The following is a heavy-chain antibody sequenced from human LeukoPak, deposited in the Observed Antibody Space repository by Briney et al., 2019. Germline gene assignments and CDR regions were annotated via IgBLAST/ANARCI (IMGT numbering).Heavy chain of an antibody. Sequence: SETLSLTCTVSGDSISNYYWTWIRQPPGKGLEWIGYVYYSGSTKYNPSLKSRVTISVDTSKNQFSLKLSSVTAADTAVYYCARDGSGSYIYGMDVWGQGTTVTVSS. V-gene: IGHV4-59*12. CDR2: VYYSGST. CDR1: GDSISNYY. CDR3: ARDGSGSYIYGMDV. D-gene: IGHD3-10*01. J-gene: IGHJ6*02.